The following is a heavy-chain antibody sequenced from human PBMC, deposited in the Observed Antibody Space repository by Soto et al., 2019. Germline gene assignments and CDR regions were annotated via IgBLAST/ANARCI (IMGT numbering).Heavy chain of an antibody. CDR2: TYHRGST. V-gene: IGHV4-59*01. CDR3: ARIGGYHGPLDY. Sequence: PSETLSLTCSVPGVSISSYFWSWIRQAPGRGLEWIGYTYHRGSTNYSPSLKSRVAISLDTSENQFSLKVNSVTAADTAVYYCARIGGYHGPLDYWGQGTPVTVSS. J-gene: IGHJ4*02. CDR1: GVSISSYF. D-gene: IGHD6-25*01.